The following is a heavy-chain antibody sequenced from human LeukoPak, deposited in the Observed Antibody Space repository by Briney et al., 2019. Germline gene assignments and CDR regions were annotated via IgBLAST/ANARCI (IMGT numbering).Heavy chain of an antibody. CDR2: IKQDGSEK. Sequence: GGSLRLSCAASGFTFSNYWMTWVRQPPGKGLEWVANIKQDGSEKYYLDSVKGRFTISRDNAKKSLYLQMNSPRAEDTAVYYCARDYVTIFGVVIWVAFDLWGQGTMVTVSS. J-gene: IGHJ3*01. CDR3: ARDYVTIFGVVIWVAFDL. D-gene: IGHD3-3*01. V-gene: IGHV3-7*01. CDR1: GFTFSNYW.